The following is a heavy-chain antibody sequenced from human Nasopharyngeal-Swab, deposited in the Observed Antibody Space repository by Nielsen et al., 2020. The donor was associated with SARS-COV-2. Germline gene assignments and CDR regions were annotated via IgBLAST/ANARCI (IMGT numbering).Heavy chain of an antibody. J-gene: IGHJ3*02. D-gene: IGHD3-10*01. CDR1: GFTFDDYA. V-gene: IGHV3-9*01. Sequence: SLKISCAASGFTFDDYAMHWVRQAPGKGLELVSGISWNSGSIGYADSVKGRFTISRDNAKNSLYLQMNSLRAEGTALYYCAKDRAYYYGSGSYWFDAFDIWGQGTMVTVSS. CDR3: AKDRAYYYGSGSYWFDAFDI. CDR2: ISWNSGSI.